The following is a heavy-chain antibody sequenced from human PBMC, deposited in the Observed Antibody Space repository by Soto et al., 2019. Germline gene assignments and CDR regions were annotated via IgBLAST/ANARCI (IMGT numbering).Heavy chain of an antibody. CDR2: INWNGGST. J-gene: IGHJ4*02. D-gene: IGHD6-13*01. V-gene: IGHV3-20*04. CDR1: GFTFDDYG. CDR3: ARVSNSSSWYPPHFDY. Sequence: GGSLRLSCAASGFTFDDYGMSWVRQAPGKGLEWVSGINWNGGSTGYADSVKGRFTISRDNAKNSLYLQMNSLRAEDTALYYCARVSNSSSWYPPHFDYWGQGTLVTVSS.